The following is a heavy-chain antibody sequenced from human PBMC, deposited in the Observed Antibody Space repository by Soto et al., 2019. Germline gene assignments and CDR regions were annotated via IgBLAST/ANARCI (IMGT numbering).Heavy chain of an antibody. Sequence: QVQLVESGGGVVQPGRSLRLSCAASGFTFSTHAMHWVRQAPGKGLECVAIVSFDGSNKYYADSVKGRFTISRDNSKSALYLQMSGLAPADAAVDYCWRDQAGTTTTGRGRIDPWGQGTLVTVSS. V-gene: IGHV3-30-3*01. CDR1: GFTFSTHA. CDR2: VSFDGSNK. CDR3: WRDQAGTTTTGRGRIDP. J-gene: IGHJ5*02. D-gene: IGHD1-1*01.